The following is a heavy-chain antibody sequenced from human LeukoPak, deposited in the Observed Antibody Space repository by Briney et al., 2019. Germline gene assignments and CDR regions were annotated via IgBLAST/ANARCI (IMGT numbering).Heavy chain of an antibody. D-gene: IGHD1-20*01. Sequence: GGSLRLSCAASGFTFSGSAMHWVRQASGKGLEWVGRIRSKANSYATAYAASVKGRFTISRDDSKNTAYLQMNSLKTEDTAVYYCARLSGDITVFDLWGQGTLVTVSS. CDR1: GFTFSGSA. V-gene: IGHV3-73*01. CDR3: ARLSGDITVFDL. J-gene: IGHJ4*02. CDR2: IRSKANSYAT.